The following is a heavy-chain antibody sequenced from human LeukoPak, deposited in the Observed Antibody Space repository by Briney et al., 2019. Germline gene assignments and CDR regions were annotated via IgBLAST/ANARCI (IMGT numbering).Heavy chain of an antibody. CDR3: ARDRRYDILTGYYPLDY. D-gene: IGHD3-9*01. CDR2: INPNSGGT. J-gene: IGHJ4*02. CDR1: GYTFTGYY. V-gene: IGHV1-2*02. Sequence: ASVKVSCKASGYTFTGYYMHWVRQAPGQGLEWMGWINPNSGGTNYAQKFQGRVTVTRDTSISTAYMELSRLRSDDTAVYYCARDRRYDILTGYYPLDYWGQGTLVTVSS.